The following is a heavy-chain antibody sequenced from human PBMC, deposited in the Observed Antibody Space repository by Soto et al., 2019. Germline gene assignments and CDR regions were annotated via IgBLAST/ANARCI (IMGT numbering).Heavy chain of an antibody. CDR1: GGSISSSSYY. CDR2: IYYSGST. D-gene: IGHD3-10*01. CDR3: ASGTTAVDDYYGSGSYWVYYFDY. J-gene: IGHJ4*02. Sequence: SETLSLTCTVSGGSISSSSYYWGWIRQPPGKGLEWIGSIYYSGSTYYNPSLKSRVTISVDTSKNQFSLKLSSVTAADTAVYYCASGTTAVDDYYGSGSYWVYYFDYWGQGTLVTVSS. V-gene: IGHV4-39*01.